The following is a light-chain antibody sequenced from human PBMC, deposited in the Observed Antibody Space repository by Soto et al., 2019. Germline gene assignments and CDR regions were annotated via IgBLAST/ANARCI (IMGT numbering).Light chain of an antibody. CDR1: SSDVESYND. CDR3: SSYTSSSTLGDV. Sequence: QSVLTQPASVSGSPGQSITISCTGTSSDVESYNDVSWYQQLPGKAPKLMIYDVSNRPSGVSNRFSGSKSGNTASLTISGLQAEDEADYYCSSYTSSSTLGDVFGTGTKVTVL. J-gene: IGLJ1*01. V-gene: IGLV2-14*01. CDR2: DVS.